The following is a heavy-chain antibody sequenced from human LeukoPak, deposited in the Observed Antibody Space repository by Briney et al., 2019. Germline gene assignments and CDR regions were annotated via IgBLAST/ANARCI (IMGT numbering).Heavy chain of an antibody. Sequence: GGSLRLSCAASGFTFSSYSMNWVSQAPGKGLEWVSSISSSSSYIYYADSVKGRFTISRDNAKNSLYLQMNSLRAEDTAVYYCARDSSGWYGGLEDYWGQGTLVTVSS. J-gene: IGHJ4*02. D-gene: IGHD6-19*01. CDR2: ISSSSSYI. CDR1: GFTFSSYS. CDR3: ARDSSGWYGGLEDY. V-gene: IGHV3-21*01.